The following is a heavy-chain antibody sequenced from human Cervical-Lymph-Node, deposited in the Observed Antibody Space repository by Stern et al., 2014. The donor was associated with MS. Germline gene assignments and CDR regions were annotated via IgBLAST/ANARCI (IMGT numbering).Heavy chain of an antibody. CDR1: GFSFSDYY. Sequence: VQLVESGGGLVKPGGSLRLSCAASGFSFSDYYMSWIRQAPGKGLEWVTYISGSTSYTKYADSVKGRFTISRDNTKNSLYLQMNSLSAEGTAVYYCARGYSSGWYAGSDYWGQGSLVTVSS. D-gene: IGHD6-19*01. V-gene: IGHV3-11*06. CDR2: ISGSTSYT. J-gene: IGHJ4*02. CDR3: ARGYSSGWYAGSDY.